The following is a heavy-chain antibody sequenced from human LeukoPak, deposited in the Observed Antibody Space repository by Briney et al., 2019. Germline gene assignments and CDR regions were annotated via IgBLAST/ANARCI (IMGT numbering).Heavy chain of an antibody. CDR3: ARHRPDYDILTGYYNAGYYYMDV. CDR2: IYHSGST. D-gene: IGHD3-9*01. J-gene: IGHJ6*03. V-gene: IGHV4-38-2*02. Sequence: SETLSLTCTVSGYSISSGYYWGWIRQPPGKGLEWVGSIYHSGSTYYNPSLKSRVTISVDTSKNQFSLKLSSVTAADTAVYYCARHRPDYDILTGYYNAGYYYMDVWGKGTTVTISS. CDR1: GYSISSGYY.